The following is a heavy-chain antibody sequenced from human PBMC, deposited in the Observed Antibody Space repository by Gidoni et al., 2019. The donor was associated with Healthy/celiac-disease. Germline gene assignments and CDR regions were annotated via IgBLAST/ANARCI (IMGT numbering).Heavy chain of an antibody. V-gene: IGHV3-30-3*01. CDR2: ISYDGSNK. D-gene: IGHD4-17*01. J-gene: IGHJ4*02. Sequence: QVQMVECGGGVVQPGRSMRLSCAASGLTFSSYAMHGVRQAPGKGLEWVAVISYDGSNKYYADSVKGRFTISRDNSKNTLYLQMNSLRAEDTAVYYCARWGYGDSGFDYWGQGTLVTVSS. CDR1: GLTFSSYA. CDR3: ARWGYGDSGFDY.